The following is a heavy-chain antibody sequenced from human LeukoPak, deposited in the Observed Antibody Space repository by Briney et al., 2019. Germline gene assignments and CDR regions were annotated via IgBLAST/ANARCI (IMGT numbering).Heavy chain of an antibody. CDR2: IRYDGSNK. CDR3: AKWEGAKRELRYDAFDI. Sequence: GGSLRLSCAASGFTFSSYGMHWVRQAPGKGLEWVAFIRYDGSNKYYADSVKGRFTISRDNSKNTLYLQMNGLRAEDTAVYYCAKWEGAKRELRYDAFDIWGQGTMVTGSS. D-gene: IGHD1-26*01. J-gene: IGHJ3*02. CDR1: GFTFSSYG. V-gene: IGHV3-30*02.